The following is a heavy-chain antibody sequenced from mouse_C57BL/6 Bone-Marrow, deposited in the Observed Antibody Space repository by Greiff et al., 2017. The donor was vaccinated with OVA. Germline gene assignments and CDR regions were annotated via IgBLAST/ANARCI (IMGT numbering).Heavy chain of an antibody. Sequence: QVQLKQSGAELMKPGASVKLSCKATGYTFTGYWIEWVKQRPGHGLEWIGEILPGSGSTNYNEKFTGKATFTADTSSNTAYMQLSSLTTEDADIYYCAREGIYYEYDRFADWGQGTLVTVSA. CDR1: GYTFTGYW. CDR2: ILPGSGST. CDR3: AREGIYYEYDRFAD. D-gene: IGHD2-4*01. J-gene: IGHJ3*01. V-gene: IGHV1-9*01.